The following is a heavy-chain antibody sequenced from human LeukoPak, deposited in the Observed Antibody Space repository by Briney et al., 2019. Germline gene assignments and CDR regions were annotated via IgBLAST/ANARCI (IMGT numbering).Heavy chain of an antibody. V-gene: IGHV4-30-4*08. Sequence: SETLSLTCTVSGGSISGGDCYWSWIRQPPGKGLEWIGYIYYSGSTYYNPSLKSRVTISVDTSKNQFSLKLSSVTAADTAVYYCARATVTTRFDPWGRGTLVTVSS. CDR3: ARATVTTRFDP. CDR2: IYYSGST. J-gene: IGHJ5*02. D-gene: IGHD4-17*01. CDR1: GGSISGGDCY.